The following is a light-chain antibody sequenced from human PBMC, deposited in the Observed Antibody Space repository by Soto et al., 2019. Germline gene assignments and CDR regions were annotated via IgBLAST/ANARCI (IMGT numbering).Light chain of an antibody. J-gene: IGLJ1*01. Sequence: QPVLTQPPSASASLGASVTLTCTLSSGYSNYKVDWYQQRPGKGPRFVMRVGTGGIVGSKGDGIPDRFSVLGSGLNRYLTIKNILEEDESDYHCGADHGSGSKFVPYALGTGTKVTVL. CDR3: GADHGSGSKFVPYA. V-gene: IGLV9-49*01. CDR2: VGTGGIVG. CDR1: SGYSNYK.